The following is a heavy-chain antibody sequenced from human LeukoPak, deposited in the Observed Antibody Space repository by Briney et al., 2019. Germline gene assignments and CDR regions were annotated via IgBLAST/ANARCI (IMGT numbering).Heavy chain of an antibody. V-gene: IGHV3-23*01. Sequence: EPGGSLRLSCAASGFTFSDYWMTWVRQAPGKGLEWVSAISGSGGSTYYADSVKGRFTISRDNSKNTLYLQMNSLRAEDTAVYYCAKVGYSGSYSRYYGMDVWGQGTTVTVSS. D-gene: IGHD1-26*01. J-gene: IGHJ6*02. CDR1: GFTFSDYW. CDR2: ISGSGGST. CDR3: AKVGYSGSYSRYYGMDV.